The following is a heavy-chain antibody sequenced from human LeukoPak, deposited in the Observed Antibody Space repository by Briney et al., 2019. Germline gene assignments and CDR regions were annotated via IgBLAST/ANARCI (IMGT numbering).Heavy chain of an antibody. CDR1: GGSISSSSYY. J-gene: IGHJ3*02. V-gene: IGHV4-39*07. CDR3: ARCVVVVAAVDAFDI. CDR2: INHSGST. D-gene: IGHD2-15*01. Sequence: SETLSLTCTVSGGSISSSSYYWGWIRQPPGKGLEWIGEINHSGSTNYNPSLKSRVTISVDTSKNQFSLKLSSVTAADTAVYYCARCVVVVAAVDAFDIWGQGTMVTVSS.